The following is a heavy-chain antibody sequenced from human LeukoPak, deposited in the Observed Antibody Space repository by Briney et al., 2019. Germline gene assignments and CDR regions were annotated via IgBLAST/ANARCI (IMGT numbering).Heavy chain of an antibody. V-gene: IGHV5-51*01. Sequence: GEPLKISCKGSGYSFTSYWIGWVRQMPGKGLGWMGIIYPGDTDTRYSPSFQGQVTISADKSISTAYLQWSSLKASDTAMYYCARHLSTVVSSAFDIWGQGTMVTVSS. J-gene: IGHJ3*02. D-gene: IGHD4-23*01. CDR1: GYSFTSYW. CDR3: ARHLSTVVSSAFDI. CDR2: IYPGDTDT.